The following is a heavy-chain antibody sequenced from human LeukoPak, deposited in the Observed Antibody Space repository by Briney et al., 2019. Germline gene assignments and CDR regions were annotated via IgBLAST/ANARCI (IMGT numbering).Heavy chain of an antibody. J-gene: IGHJ3*02. CDR2: INPNSGGT. Sequence: GASVKVSCKASGYTFTGYYMHWVRQAPGQGLEWMGWINPNSGGTNYAQKFQGWVTISADKSISTAYLQWSSLKASDTAMYYCARAPPGDYYGSGSYAFDIWGQGTMVTVSS. CDR3: ARAPPGDYYGSGSYAFDI. D-gene: IGHD3-10*01. V-gene: IGHV1-2*04. CDR1: GYTFTGYY.